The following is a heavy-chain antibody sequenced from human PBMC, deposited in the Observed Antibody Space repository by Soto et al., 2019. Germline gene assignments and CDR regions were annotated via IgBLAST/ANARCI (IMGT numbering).Heavy chain of an antibody. V-gene: IGHV4-39*01. CDR3: ASPKIAFYNLFDP. D-gene: IGHD3-3*02. CDR1: GGSISSSSYY. Sequence: SETLSLTCTVSGGSISSSSYYWGWIRQPPGKGLEWIGSIYYSGSTYYNPSLKSRVTISVDTSKNQFSLKLSSVTAADTAVYYCASPKIAFYNLFDPCGQGTLVTVSS. CDR2: IYYSGST. J-gene: IGHJ5*02.